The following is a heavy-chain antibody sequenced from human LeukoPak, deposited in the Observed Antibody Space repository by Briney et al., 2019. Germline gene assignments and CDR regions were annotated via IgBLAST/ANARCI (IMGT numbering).Heavy chain of an antibody. CDR2: IYSGGGT. V-gene: IGHV3-53*01. CDR1: GLSVSSTY. Sequence: GGSLRLSCAASGLSVSSTYMTWVRQAPGKGLEWVSVIYSGGGTNYADSLKGRFSISRDNSKNTLYLQMNSLTAEDTAVYYCVGERRYWGQGTLVTVSS. D-gene: IGHD4-17*01. J-gene: IGHJ4*02. CDR3: VGERRY.